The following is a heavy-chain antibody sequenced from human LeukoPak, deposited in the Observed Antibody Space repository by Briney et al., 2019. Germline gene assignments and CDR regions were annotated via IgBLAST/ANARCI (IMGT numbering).Heavy chain of an antibody. D-gene: IGHD3-9*01. Sequence: ASVKVSCKVSGSSLIEVAMHWVRQAPGKGLEWVGSFDPEDGEDGETYYAQKFQGRVTMTEDASTDTAYMELTSLSSEDTALYYCAMTDRYAGRPFDYWGQGTLVTVSS. CDR3: AMTDRYAGRPFDY. CDR1: GSSLIEVA. J-gene: IGHJ4*02. CDR2: FDPEDGEDGET. V-gene: IGHV1-24*01.